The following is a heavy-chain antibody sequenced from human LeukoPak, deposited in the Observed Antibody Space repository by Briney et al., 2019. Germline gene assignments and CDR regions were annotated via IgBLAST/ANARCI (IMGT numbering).Heavy chain of an antibody. CDR3: ATDRYGYKTRFDY. CDR1: GYTLTELS. CDR2: FDPEDGET. J-gene: IGHJ4*02. V-gene: IGHV1-24*01. D-gene: IGHD5-18*01. Sequence: ASVKVSCKVSGYTLTELSLYWVRQAPGKGLEWMGGFDPEDGETIYAQKLQGRVTMTEDTSTDTAYMELSSLRSEDTAVYYCATDRYGYKTRFDYWGQGTLVTVSS.